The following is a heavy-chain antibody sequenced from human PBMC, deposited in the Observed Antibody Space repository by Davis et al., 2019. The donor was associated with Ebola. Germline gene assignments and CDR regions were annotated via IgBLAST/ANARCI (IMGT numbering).Heavy chain of an antibody. J-gene: IGHJ4*01. Sequence: AASVKVSCKASGYTFTGYYMHWVRQAPGQGLEWMGWFSAYNGNTNYAQKLQGRVTMTTDTSTSTAYMELRSLRSDDTAVYYCARSWEADIVVIMAADLDYWGHGTLVTVSS. CDR2: FSAYNGNT. CDR1: GYTFTGYY. V-gene: IGHV1-18*04. D-gene: IGHD2-15*01. CDR3: ARSWEADIVVIMAADLDY.